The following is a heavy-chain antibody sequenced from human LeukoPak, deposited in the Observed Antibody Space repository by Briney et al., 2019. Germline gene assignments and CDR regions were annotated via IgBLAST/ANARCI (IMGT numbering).Heavy chain of an antibody. CDR1: GYTFTGYY. CDR3: ASRSYYYGSGRADAFDI. V-gene: IGHV1-2*02. D-gene: IGHD3-10*01. J-gene: IGHJ3*02. Sequence: ASVKVSCKASGYTFTGYYMHWVRQAPGQGLEWMGWINPNSGGTNYAQKFQGRVTMTRDTSISTAYMELSRLRSDDTAVYYCASRSYYYGSGRADAFDIWGQGTMVTVSS. CDR2: INPNSGGT.